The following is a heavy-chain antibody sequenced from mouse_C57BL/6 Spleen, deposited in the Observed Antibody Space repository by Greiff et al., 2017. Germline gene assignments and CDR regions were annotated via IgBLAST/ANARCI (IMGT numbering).Heavy chain of an antibody. Sequence: VKLMESGAELVKPGASVKISCKASGYAFSSYWMNWVKQRPGKGLEWIGQIYPGDGDTNYNGKFKGKATLTADKSSSTAYMQLSSLTAEDSAVYCCARSDNGVFDYWGQGTTLTVSS. CDR1: GYAFSSYW. D-gene: IGHD1-3*01. V-gene: IGHV1-80*01. CDR3: ARSDNGVFDY. J-gene: IGHJ2*01. CDR2: IYPGDGDT.